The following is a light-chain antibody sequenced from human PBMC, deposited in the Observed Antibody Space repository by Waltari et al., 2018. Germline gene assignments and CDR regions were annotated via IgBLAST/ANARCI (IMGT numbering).Light chain of an antibody. J-gene: IGKJ3*01. CDR3: QQYFDSPLT. CDR1: PTVLYSSNNKNY. V-gene: IGKV4-1*01. Sequence: DIVMTQSPDSLAVSLGERATISCKPSPTVLYSSNNKNYLAWYQPKTGQPPSLLLYWASTRDSGVPARFSGSGSGTDFTLTISSLQAEDAAVYYCQQYFDSPLTFGPGTRVEI. CDR2: WAS.